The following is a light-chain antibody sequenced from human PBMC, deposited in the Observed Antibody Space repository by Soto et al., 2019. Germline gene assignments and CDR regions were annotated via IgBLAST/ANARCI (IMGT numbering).Light chain of an antibody. CDR2: GAS. CDR1: QIVSSTY. V-gene: IGKV3-20*01. Sequence: EIVLTQSPGTRSLSAGEGATLSCRASQIVSSTYLAWFQQKAGQAPRLLIYGASTRATGIPDRFSGSGSGTDFTLTISGLEPEDFAVYYCQQYGSSPWTFGQGTKVDIK. CDR3: QQYGSSPWT. J-gene: IGKJ1*01.